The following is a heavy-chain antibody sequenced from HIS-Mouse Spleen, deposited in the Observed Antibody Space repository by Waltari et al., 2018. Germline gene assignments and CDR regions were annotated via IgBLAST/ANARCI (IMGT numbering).Heavy chain of an antibody. CDR2: IYHSGST. D-gene: IGHD6-13*01. V-gene: IGHV4-38-2*02. CDR3: ARDPYVAAAYNWFDP. CDR1: GYSISSGYY. Sequence: QVQLQESGPGLVKPSETLSLPCTGSGYSISSGYYWGWIRQPPGKGLEWIGSIYHSGSTYYNPSLKSRVTISVDTSKNQFSLKLSSVTAADTAVYYCARDPYVAAAYNWFDPWGQGTLVTVSS. J-gene: IGHJ5*02.